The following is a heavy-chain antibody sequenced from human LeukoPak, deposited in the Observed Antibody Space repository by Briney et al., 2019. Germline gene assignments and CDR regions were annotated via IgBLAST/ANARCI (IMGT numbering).Heavy chain of an antibody. CDR3: AELGITMIGGV. Sequence: KPSETLSLTCTVSGGSISSSSYYWGWIRQPPGKGLEWVSYISSSGSTIYHADSVKGRFTISRDNAKNSLYLQMNSLRAEDTAVYYCAELGITMIGGVWGKGTTVTISS. D-gene: IGHD3-10*02. CDR2: ISSSGSTI. CDR1: GGSISSSSYY. V-gene: IGHV3-11*04. J-gene: IGHJ6*04.